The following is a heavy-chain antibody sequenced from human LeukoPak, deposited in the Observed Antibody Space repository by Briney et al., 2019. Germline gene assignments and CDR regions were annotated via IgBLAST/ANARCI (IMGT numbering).Heavy chain of an antibody. CDR2: ISGSGGST. V-gene: IGHV3-23*01. J-gene: IGHJ4*02. CDR3: ARDGYSYGYEGYFDY. CDR1: GFTFSSYA. D-gene: IGHD5-18*01. Sequence: PGGSLRLSCAASGFTFSSYAMSWVRQAPGKGLEWVSAISGSGGSTYYADSVKGRFTISRDNSKNTLYLQMNSLRAEDTAVYYCARDGYSYGYEGYFDYWGQGTLVTVSS.